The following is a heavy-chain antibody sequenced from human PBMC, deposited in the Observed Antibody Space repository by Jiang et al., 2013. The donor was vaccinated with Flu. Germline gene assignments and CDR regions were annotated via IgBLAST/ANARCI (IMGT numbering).Heavy chain of an antibody. J-gene: IGHJ4*02. D-gene: IGHD6-13*01. CDR3: ARDSISRIAAAGTGDDY. CDR2: ISSSSYI. V-gene: IGHV3-69-1*01. Sequence: SSISSSSYIYYADSVKGRFTISRDNAKNSLYLQMNSLRAEDTAVYYCARDSISRIAAAGTGDDYWGQGTLVTVSS.